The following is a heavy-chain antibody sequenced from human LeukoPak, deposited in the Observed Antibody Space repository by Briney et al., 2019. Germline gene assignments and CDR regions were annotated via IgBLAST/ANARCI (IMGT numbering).Heavy chain of an antibody. J-gene: IGHJ4*02. D-gene: IGHD6-13*01. CDR1: GYTFTNHH. CDR3: ARKLEITAALYY. V-gene: IGHV1-46*01. Sequence: GASVKVSCKASGYTFTNHHMHWVRQAPGQGLEWMGTINPSGGSTSYAQKFQGRVSMTRDTSASTVYMELSSLRSEDTAVYYCARKLEITAALYYWGQGILVTVSS. CDR2: INPSGGST.